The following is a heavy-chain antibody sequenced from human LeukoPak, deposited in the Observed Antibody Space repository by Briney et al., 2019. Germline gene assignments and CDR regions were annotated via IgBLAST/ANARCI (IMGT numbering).Heavy chain of an antibody. V-gene: IGHV3-30*03. CDR3: ARDPWGYRAGVLDF. CDR2: ISYDGSNK. D-gene: IGHD5-18*01. CDR1: GFTFSSYG. Sequence: GRSLRLSCAASGFTFSSYGMHWVRQAPGKGLEWVAVISYDGSNKYYADSVKGRFTISRDSAKNTLFLQMNSLRAEDTAVYYCARDPWGYRAGVLDFWGLGTLVTVSS. J-gene: IGHJ4*02.